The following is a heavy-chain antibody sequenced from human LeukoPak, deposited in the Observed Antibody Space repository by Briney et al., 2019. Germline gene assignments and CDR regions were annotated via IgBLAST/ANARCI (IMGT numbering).Heavy chain of an antibody. J-gene: IGHJ4*02. D-gene: IGHD3-10*01. CDR2: INTDGSIT. CDR1: GFTFSDYW. Sequence: GGSLRLSCAASGFTFSDYWIHWVRQAPGKGLVWVSRINTDGSITNYADSVKGRFSISRDNAKNTLYLQMSSLRAEDTAVYYCTRDRGPRTGFMVREAYDYWGQGTLVTVSS. V-gene: IGHV3-74*01. CDR3: TRDRGPRTGFMVREAYDY.